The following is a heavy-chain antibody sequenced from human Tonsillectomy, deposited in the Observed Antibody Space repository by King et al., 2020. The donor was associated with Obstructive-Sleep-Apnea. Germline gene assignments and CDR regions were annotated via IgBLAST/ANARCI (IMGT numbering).Heavy chain of an antibody. Sequence: VQLQESGPGLVKPSETLSLTCTVSGGSISSYYWSWIRQPPGKGLEWIGYIYYSGSTNYNPSLKSRVTISVDTPKNQFSLKLSSVTAADTAVYYCARTLSIAAAGTGWYFDLWGRGTLVTVSS. CDR3: ARTLSIAAAGTGWYFDL. V-gene: IGHV4-59*01. D-gene: IGHD6-13*01. J-gene: IGHJ2*01. CDR1: GGSISSYY. CDR2: IYYSGST.